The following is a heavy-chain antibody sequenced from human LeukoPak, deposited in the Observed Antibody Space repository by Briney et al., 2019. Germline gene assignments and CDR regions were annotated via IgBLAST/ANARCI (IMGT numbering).Heavy chain of an antibody. CDR3: AKDSPRYSGSYDY. V-gene: IGHV3-30*18. Sequence: PGRSLRLSCAASGFTFSSYGMHWVRQAPGKGLEWVAVISYDGSNKYYADSVKGRFTISRDNSKNTLYLQMNSLRAEDTAVYYCAKDSPRYSGSYDYWGQGTLVTVSS. J-gene: IGHJ4*02. CDR2: ISYDGSNK. D-gene: IGHD1-26*01. CDR1: GFTFSSYG.